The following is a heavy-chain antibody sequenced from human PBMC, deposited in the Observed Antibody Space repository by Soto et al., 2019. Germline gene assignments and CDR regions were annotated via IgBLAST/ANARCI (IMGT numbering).Heavy chain of an antibody. CDR3: ARVRSSWLYFDY. CDR2: INAVNGTT. D-gene: IGHD6-13*01. Sequence: GASVKVSCKASGGTFSSYAISWVRQAPGQRLEWMGWINAVNGTTKYSQKFQGRVTITRDTSASTAYMELSSLRSEDTAVYYCARVRSSWLYFDYWGQGTRVTVSS. CDR1: GGTFSSYA. J-gene: IGHJ4*02. V-gene: IGHV1-3*01.